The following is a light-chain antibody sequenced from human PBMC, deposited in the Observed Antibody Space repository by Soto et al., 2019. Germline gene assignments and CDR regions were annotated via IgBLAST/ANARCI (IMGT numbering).Light chain of an antibody. V-gene: IGKV3-15*01. CDR1: QTISDN. J-gene: IGKJ2*01. CDR3: QQYHNWPPYT. Sequence: EIVITQAPATVSVSPGERATLCCRASQTISDNLALYQQRPGQSPRLLIYAASSRATGIPARFSGSGSGTEFSLTINSLQSEDFAVYYCQQYHNWPPYTFGQGTKVDIK. CDR2: AAS.